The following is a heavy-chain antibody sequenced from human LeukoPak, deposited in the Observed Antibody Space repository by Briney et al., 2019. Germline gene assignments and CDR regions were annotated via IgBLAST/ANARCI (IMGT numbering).Heavy chain of an antibody. D-gene: IGHD3-22*01. J-gene: IGHJ5*02. CDR3: ARDPSYDSSGYPNWFDP. V-gene: IGHV1-18*01. CDR1: GYTFTSYG. Sequence: ASVKVSGKASGYTFTSYGITWVRLAPGQGLEWMGWISAYNGNTNYAQMFQGRVIMTTDTSTNTAYMELRSLRADDTAMYYCARDPSYDSSGYPNWFDPWGQGTLVTVSS. CDR2: ISAYNGNT.